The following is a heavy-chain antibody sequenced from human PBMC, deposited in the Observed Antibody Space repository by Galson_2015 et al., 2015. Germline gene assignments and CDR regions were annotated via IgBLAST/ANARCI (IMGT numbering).Heavy chain of an antibody. CDR3: TRTYSGWIDY. CDR2: TYYRSKWYI. V-gene: IGHV6-1*01. Sequence: CAISGDSVSSNSAAWDWIRQSPSRGLEWLGRTYYRSKWYIGYAISVRSRITINADTSKNQFSLQLRSVTPEDTAVYYCTRTYSGWIDYWGQGTLVTVSS. CDR1: GDSVSSNSAA. J-gene: IGHJ4*02. D-gene: IGHD6-19*01.